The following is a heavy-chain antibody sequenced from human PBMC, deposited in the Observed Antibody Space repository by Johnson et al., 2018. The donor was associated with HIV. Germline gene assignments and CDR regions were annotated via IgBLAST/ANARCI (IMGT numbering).Heavy chain of an antibody. D-gene: IGHD3-3*01. CDR2: INWDGGSP. J-gene: IGHJ3*02. CDR1: GFTFIDYA. V-gene: IGHV3-20*04. CDR3: ARKIRFTSFGLDISRSNDAFEI. Sequence: VQLVESGGNVVQPGRSLRLSCAASGFTFIDYAMHWVRQPPGKGLNWVSGINWDGGSPGYADSVTGRLTFSGATAKTSLYLQMNSLIVEDTALYYCARKIRFTSFGLDISRSNDAFEIWGQGTMVTVSS.